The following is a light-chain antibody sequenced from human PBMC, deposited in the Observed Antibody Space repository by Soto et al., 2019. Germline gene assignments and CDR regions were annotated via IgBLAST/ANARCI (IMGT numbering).Light chain of an antibody. V-gene: IGKV3-11*01. CDR1: QSVSSS. Sequence: EIVLTQSPATLSLSPWERATLSCRASQSVSSSLAWYQQKRGQAPRLLIYGASNGATGTPDRFSGAGSGTDFTLTISSLEPEDFAVYYCQQRYNWPLTFGGGNKVEIK. CDR2: GAS. J-gene: IGKJ4*01. CDR3: QQRYNWPLT.